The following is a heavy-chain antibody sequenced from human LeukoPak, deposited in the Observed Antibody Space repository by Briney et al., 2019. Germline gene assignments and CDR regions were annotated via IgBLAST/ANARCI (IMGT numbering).Heavy chain of an antibody. CDR2: IYYSGST. D-gene: IGHD1-14*01. CDR3: ARDIRNPGGDY. J-gene: IGHJ4*02. V-gene: IGHV4-39*02. CDR1: GGSISSSSYY. Sequence: SETLSLTCTVSGGSISSSSYYWGWIRQPPGKRPEWIGSIYYSGSTYYNPSLKSRVTISVDTSKNQFSLKLSSVTAADTAVYYCARDIRNPGGDYWGQGTLVTVSS.